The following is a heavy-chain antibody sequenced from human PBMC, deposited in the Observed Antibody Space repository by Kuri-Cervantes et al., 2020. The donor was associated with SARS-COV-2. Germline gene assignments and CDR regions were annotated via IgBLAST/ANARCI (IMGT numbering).Heavy chain of an antibody. V-gene: IGHV3-48*01. Sequence: GGSLRLSCTASGFTFGDYAMSWVRQAPGKGLEWVSYISSSSSTIYYADSVKGRFTISRDNSKNTLYLQMNSLRAEDTAVYYCARPYSGSYAAFFDYWGQGTLVTVSS. CDR1: GFTFGDYA. CDR2: ISSSSSTI. CDR3: ARPYSGSYAAFFDY. D-gene: IGHD1-26*01. J-gene: IGHJ4*02.